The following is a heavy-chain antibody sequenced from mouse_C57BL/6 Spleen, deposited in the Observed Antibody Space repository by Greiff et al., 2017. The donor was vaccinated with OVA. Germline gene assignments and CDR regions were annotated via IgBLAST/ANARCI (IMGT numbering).Heavy chain of an antibody. J-gene: IGHJ4*01. CDR2: INPNNGGT. CDR1: GYTFTDYY. V-gene: IGHV1-26*01. D-gene: IGHD1-1*01. CDR3: ATYYYAPGDY. Sequence: VQLQQSGPELVKPGASVKISCKASGYTFTDYYMNWVKQSHGKSLEWIGDINPNNGGTSYNQKFKGKATLTVDKSSSTAYMELRSLTSEDSAVYYCATYYYAPGDYWGQGTSVTVSS.